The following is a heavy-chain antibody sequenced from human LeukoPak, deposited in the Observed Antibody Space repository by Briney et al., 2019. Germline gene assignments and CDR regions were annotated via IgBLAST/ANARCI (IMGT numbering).Heavy chain of an antibody. J-gene: IGHJ4*02. CDR1: GFTFNSYA. Sequence: QPGRSLRLSCSASGFTFNSYAMHWVRQAPGKGLEGVAGISYDGSNKYYADSVKGRFTISRDNSKNTLYLQMNSLRAEDTGVYFCARGNGYHLLDYWGQGTLVTVSS. D-gene: IGHD5-24*01. CDR2: ISYDGSNK. CDR3: ARGNGYHLLDY. V-gene: IGHV3-30-3*01.